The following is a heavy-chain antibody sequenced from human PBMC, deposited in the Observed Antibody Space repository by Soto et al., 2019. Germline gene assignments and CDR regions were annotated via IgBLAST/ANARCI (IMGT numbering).Heavy chain of an antibody. Sequence: GGSLRLSCAASGFTFSSYSMNWVRQAPGKGLEWVSSISSSSSYIYYADSVKGRFTISRDNAKNSLYLQMNSLRAEDTAVYYCASSAAYYYGMDVWGQGATVTVSS. CDR1: GFTFSSYS. J-gene: IGHJ6*02. CDR3: ASSAAYYYGMDV. V-gene: IGHV3-21*01. CDR2: ISSSSSYI.